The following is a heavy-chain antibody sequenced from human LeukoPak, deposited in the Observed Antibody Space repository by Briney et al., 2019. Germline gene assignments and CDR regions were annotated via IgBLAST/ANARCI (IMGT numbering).Heavy chain of an antibody. Sequence: PGGSLRLSCSASGFTFSDYWMMWVRQAPGKGLEWVGNIRQVDSEKNYVDSVKGRFTISRDNAKSSLYLQMNSLRAEDTAIYYCATDRKVGTWDPRFNYWGQGTLVTVSS. V-gene: IGHV3-7*01. CDR2: IRQVDSEK. CDR3: ATDRKVGTWDPRFNY. D-gene: IGHD4-23*01. J-gene: IGHJ4*02. CDR1: GFTFSDYW.